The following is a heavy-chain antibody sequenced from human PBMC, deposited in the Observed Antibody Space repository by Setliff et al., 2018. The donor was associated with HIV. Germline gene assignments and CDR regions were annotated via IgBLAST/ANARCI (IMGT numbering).Heavy chain of an antibody. Sequence: KTSETLSLTCTVSGGSISSYYWSWIRQPPGKGLEWIGYIYTNGSTNYNPSLKSRVTISVDTSKNQFSLKLRSVTAADTAVYYCARDRLDYYDSSGYLDWYFDLWGRGTPVTVSS. CDR1: GGSISSYY. CDR2: IYTNGST. V-gene: IGHV4-4*08. CDR3: ARDRLDYYDSSGYLDWYFDL. D-gene: IGHD3-22*01. J-gene: IGHJ2*01.